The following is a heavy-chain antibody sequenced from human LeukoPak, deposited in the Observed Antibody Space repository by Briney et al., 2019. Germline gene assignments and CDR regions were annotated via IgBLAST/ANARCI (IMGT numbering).Heavy chain of an antibody. Sequence: AGGSLRLSCAASGFTFSSYSMNWVRQAPGKGLEWVSSISSSSSYIYYADSVKGRFTISRDNAKNSLYLQMNSLRAEDTAVYYCARGIFGVLIIRGPYYGMDVWGQGTTVTVSS. J-gene: IGHJ6*02. CDR3: ARGIFGVLIIRGPYYGMDV. CDR1: GFTFSSYS. CDR2: ISSSSSYI. V-gene: IGHV3-21*01. D-gene: IGHD3-3*01.